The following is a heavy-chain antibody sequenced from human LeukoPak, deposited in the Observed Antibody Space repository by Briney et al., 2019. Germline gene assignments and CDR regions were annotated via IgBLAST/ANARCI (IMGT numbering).Heavy chain of an antibody. CDR3: ARGQQLRYFDWLSKTNWFDP. CDR2: INPSGGST. J-gene: IGHJ5*02. Sequence: ASVKVSCKASGYTFTSYYMHWVRQAPGQGLEWMGIINPSGGSTSYAQKFRGRVTMTRDTSTSTVYMELSSLRSEDTAVYYCARGQQLRYFDWLSKTNWFDPWGQGTLVTVSS. CDR1: GYTFTSYY. D-gene: IGHD3-9*01. V-gene: IGHV1-46*01.